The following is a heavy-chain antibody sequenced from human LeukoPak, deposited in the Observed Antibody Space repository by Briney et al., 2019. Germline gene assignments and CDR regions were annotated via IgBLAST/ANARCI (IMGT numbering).Heavy chain of an antibody. Sequence: PGGSLRLSCAASGFTFSNYSMNWVRQAPGKGLQWVSAISGDGKERDYPDSVKGRFTISRDNSKNTLFLQMNSLRAEDTAVYYCAKNTISGGHYQYYMDVWGKGTTVTVSS. CDR2: ISGDGKER. J-gene: IGHJ6*03. CDR1: GFTFSNYS. CDR3: AKNTISGGHYQYYMDV. V-gene: IGHV3-23*01. D-gene: IGHD3-16*02.